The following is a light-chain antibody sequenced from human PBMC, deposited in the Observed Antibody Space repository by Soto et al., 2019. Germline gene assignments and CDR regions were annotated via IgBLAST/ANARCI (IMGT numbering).Light chain of an antibody. CDR3: GTWDSSLGAL. Sequence: QSVLTQPPSVSAAPGQKVTISCSGSSSNIGNNYVSWYQQLPGTAPKLLIYEDNKRPSGIPDRCSGSKSGTSATLDTTGLQTGDEADYYCGTWDSSLGALFGGGTKLTVL. V-gene: IGLV1-51*02. CDR1: SSNIGNNY. J-gene: IGLJ2*01. CDR2: EDN.